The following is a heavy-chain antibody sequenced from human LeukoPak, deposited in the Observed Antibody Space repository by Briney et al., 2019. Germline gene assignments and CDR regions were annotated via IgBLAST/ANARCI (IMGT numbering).Heavy chain of an antibody. CDR3: ARDVGYSGYPRPNNNWFDP. V-gene: IGHV3-43D*03. D-gene: IGHD5-12*01. CDR1: GFTFDDYA. J-gene: IGHJ5*02. Sequence: GGSLRLSCAASGFTFDDYAMHWVRQAPGKGLEWVSLISWDGGSTYYADSVKGRFIISKDNSKNSLYLQMNSLRAEDTAVYYCARDVGYSGYPRPNNNWFDPWGQGTLVTVSS. CDR2: ISWDGGST.